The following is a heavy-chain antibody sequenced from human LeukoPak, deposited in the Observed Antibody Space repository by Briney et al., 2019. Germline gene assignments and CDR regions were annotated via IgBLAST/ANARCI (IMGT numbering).Heavy chain of an antibody. CDR3: ARDAIPQGCSYGHGY. CDR1: GFTVSSNY. J-gene: IGHJ4*02. CDR2: IYSGGST. V-gene: IGHV3-53*01. Sequence: GGSLRLSCAASGFTVSSNYMSWVRQAPGKGLEWVSVIYSGGSTYYADSVKGRFTISRDNSKNTLYLQMNSLRDEDTAVYYCARDAIPQGCSYGHGYWGQGTLVTVSS. D-gene: IGHD5-18*01.